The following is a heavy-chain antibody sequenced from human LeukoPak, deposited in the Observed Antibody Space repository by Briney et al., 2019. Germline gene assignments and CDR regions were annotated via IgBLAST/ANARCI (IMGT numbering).Heavy chain of an antibody. J-gene: IGHJ4*02. V-gene: IGHV3-48*03. D-gene: IGHD6-19*01. CDR3: ARKSEQWLTTFDS. CDR2: ISSSGSTI. Sequence: GGSLRLSCAASGFTFSSYHMNWVRQAPGKGLEWVSYISSSGSTIYYADSVKGRFTISRDNAKNSLYLQMNSLRAEDTAVYYCARKSEQWLTTFDSWGQGTLVTVSS. CDR1: GFTFSSYH.